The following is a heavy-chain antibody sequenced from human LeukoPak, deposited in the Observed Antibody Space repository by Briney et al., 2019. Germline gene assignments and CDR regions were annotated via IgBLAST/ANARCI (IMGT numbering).Heavy chain of an antibody. CDR1: GLTLSGYT. V-gene: IGHV3-74*01. Sequence: GGSLRLSCAASGLTLSGYTMTWVRQAPRKGLVWVSRISTDGYTTDYADFVQGRFTASRDNTKNTWSLEMNSLRAEDTAVYYCVVGGSPGYWGQGTLVTVSS. CDR3: VVGGSPGY. D-gene: IGHD2-15*01. J-gene: IGHJ4*02. CDR2: ISTDGYTT.